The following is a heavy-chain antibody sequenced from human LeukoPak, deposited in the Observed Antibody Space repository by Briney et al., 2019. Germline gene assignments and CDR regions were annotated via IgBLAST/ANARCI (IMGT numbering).Heavy chain of an antibody. V-gene: IGHV3-30-3*01. CDR1: GFTFSSYA. J-gene: IGHJ4*02. Sequence: GGSLRLSCAASGFTFSSYAMHWVRQAPAKGLEWVAVISYDGSNKYYADSVKGRFTISRDNSKNTLYLQMNSLRAEDTAVYYCARTEWELRDYWGQGTLVTVSS. D-gene: IGHD1-26*01. CDR2: ISYDGSNK. CDR3: ARTEWELRDY.